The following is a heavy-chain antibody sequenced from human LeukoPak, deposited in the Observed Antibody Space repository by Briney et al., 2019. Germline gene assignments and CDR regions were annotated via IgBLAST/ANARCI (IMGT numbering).Heavy chain of an antibody. Sequence: GGSLRLSCAASGFTFSNYAMNWVRQAPGRGLEWVSAISGSGGSTYYADSVKGRFTISRDNSKNTLYLQMNSLRAEDTAVYYCAKDLAGSGSYSFDYWGQGTLVTVPS. CDR1: GFTFSNYA. D-gene: IGHD1-26*01. V-gene: IGHV3-23*01. J-gene: IGHJ4*02. CDR3: AKDLAGSGSYSFDY. CDR2: ISGSGGST.